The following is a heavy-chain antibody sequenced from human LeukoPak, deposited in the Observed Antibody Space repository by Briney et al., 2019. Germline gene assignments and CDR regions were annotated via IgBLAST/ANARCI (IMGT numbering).Heavy chain of an antibody. Sequence: KVSCKASGYTFTSYGISWVRQAPGQGLEWMGIIYPGDSDTRYSPSFQGQVTISADKSISTAYLQWSSLKASDTAMYYCARHAQPEEGDDYISYWGQGTLVTVSS. J-gene: IGHJ4*02. CDR2: IYPGDSDT. CDR1: GYTFTSYG. CDR3: ARHAQPEEGDDYISY. V-gene: IGHV5-51*01. D-gene: IGHD1-14*01.